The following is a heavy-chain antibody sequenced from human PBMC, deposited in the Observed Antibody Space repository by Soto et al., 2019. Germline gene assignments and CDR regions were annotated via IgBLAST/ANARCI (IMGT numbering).Heavy chain of an antibody. D-gene: IGHD1-7*01. CDR1: GVSVTLRKVG. CDR2: IYWDDDK. CDR3: ALRREEGIGTPFTFFAP. J-gene: IGHJ5*02. Sequence: SGVSVTLRKVGVGWIRQPPGKALEWLALIYWDDDKRYSPSLKSRLTITKDTSKNQVVLTMTNMDPVDTATYYFALRREEGIGTPFTFFAPRGHGTLVPVSS. V-gene: IGHV2-5*02.